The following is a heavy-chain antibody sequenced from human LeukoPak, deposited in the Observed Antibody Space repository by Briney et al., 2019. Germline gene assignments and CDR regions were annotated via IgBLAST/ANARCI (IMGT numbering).Heavy chain of an antibody. CDR3: ARFDNAGYALEY. J-gene: IGHJ4*02. CDR1: GFTFSNYE. CDR2: ISGSVRSI. D-gene: IGHD3-16*01. V-gene: IGHV3-48*03. Sequence: GGSLRLSCAASGFTFSNYEMNWVRQAPGKGLEWVSYISGSVRSIYYADSVKGRFTTSRDNAKNSLYLQMSSLRADDTATYYCARFDNAGYALEYWGQGTLVTVSS.